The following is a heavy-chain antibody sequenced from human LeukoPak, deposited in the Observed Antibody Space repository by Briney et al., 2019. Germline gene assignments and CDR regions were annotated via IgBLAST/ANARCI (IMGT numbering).Heavy chain of an antibody. Sequence: GGSLRLSCAASGFTFSSYAMHWVRQAPGKGLEWVSVIYSGGSTYYADSVKGRFTISRDNSKNTLYLQMNSLRAEDTAVYYCARDADPTITRGLTGFDYWGQGTLVTVSS. V-gene: IGHV3-53*01. CDR1: GFTFSSYA. CDR3: ARDADPTITRGLTGFDY. J-gene: IGHJ4*02. D-gene: IGHD5-12*01. CDR2: IYSGGST.